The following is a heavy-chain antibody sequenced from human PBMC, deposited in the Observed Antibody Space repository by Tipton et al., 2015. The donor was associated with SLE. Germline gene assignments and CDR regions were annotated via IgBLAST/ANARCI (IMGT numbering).Heavy chain of an antibody. J-gene: IGHJ3*02. V-gene: IGHV4-59*11. CDR2: IYYSGST. CDR1: GGSISSHY. Sequence: TLSLTCTVSGGSISSHYWSWIRQPPGKGLEWIGYIYYSGSTNYNPSLKSRVTISVDTSKNQFSLKLSSVTAADTAVYYCARDLTTATNPAFDIWGQGTMVTVSS. CDR3: ARDLTTATNPAFDI. D-gene: IGHD4-17*01.